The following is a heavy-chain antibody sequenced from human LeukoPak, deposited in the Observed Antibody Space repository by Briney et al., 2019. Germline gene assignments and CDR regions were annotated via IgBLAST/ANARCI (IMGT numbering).Heavy chain of an antibody. Sequence: ASVKVSCKASGYTFTGYYMHWVRQAPGQGLEWMGWINPNSGGTNYAQKFQGWVTMTRDTSISTAYMELSRLRSDDTAVYYCARDSRSISTFIAVAGGFDYWGQGTLVTVSS. CDR3: ARDSRSISTFIAVAGGFDY. V-gene: IGHV1-2*04. CDR1: GYTFTGYY. J-gene: IGHJ4*02. CDR2: INPNSGGT. D-gene: IGHD6-19*01.